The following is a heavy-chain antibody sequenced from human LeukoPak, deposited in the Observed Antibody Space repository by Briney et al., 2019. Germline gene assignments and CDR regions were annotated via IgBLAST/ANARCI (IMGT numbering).Heavy chain of an antibody. D-gene: IGHD6-13*01. CDR2: ISAYNGNT. CDR3: ARALYTSSWSFFDY. CDR1: GYTFTSYG. J-gene: IGHJ4*02. Sequence: ASVKVSCKASGYTFTSYGISWVRQAPGQGLEWMGWISAYNGNTNYAQKLQGRVTMTTDTSTSTAYMEVSSLRSEDTAVYYCARALYTSSWSFFDYWGQGTLVTVSS. V-gene: IGHV1-18*01.